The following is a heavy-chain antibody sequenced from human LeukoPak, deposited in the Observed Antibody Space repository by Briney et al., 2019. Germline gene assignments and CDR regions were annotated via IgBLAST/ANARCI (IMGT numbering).Heavy chain of an antibody. CDR2: IIPIFGTA. D-gene: IGHD6-13*01. CDR3: ARRSYEAAAGTNAFDI. V-gene: IGHV1-69*13. Sequence: SVKVSCKASGGTFSSYAISWVRQAPGQGLEWMGGIIPIFGTANYAQKFQGRVTITADESTSTAYMELSSLSSEDTAVYYCARRSYEAAAGTNAFDIWGQGTMVTVSS. J-gene: IGHJ3*02. CDR1: GGTFSSYA.